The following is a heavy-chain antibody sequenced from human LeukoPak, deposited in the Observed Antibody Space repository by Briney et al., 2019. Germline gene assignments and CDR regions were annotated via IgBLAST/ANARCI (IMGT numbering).Heavy chain of an antibody. V-gene: IGHV1-8*01. D-gene: IGHD2-15*01. CDR1: GYTFTSYD. J-gene: IGHJ3*02. Sequence: ASVNVSCKASGYTFTSYDINWVRQATGQGLEWMGWMNPNSGNTGYAQKFQGRVTTTRNTSISTAYMELSSLRSEDTAVYYCARDRGAVVVVAATHSRGAFDIWGQGTMVTVSS. CDR3: ARDRGAVVVVAATHSRGAFDI. CDR2: MNPNSGNT.